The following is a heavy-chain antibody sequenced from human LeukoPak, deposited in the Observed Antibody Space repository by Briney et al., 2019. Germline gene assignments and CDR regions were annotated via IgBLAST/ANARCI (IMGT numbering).Heavy chain of an antibody. CDR2: MYYSGST. CDR1: SGSIPSYW. Sequence: SETLSLTCTVSSGSIPSYWWSWIRQPPGKGLEWIGYMYYSGSTNYNPSLKSRVTISIDTSSRQFSLKLTSVTTADTAVYYCASSTSWYQSSDRYFGSWGQGTLVTVSS. CDR3: ASSTSWYQSSDRYFGS. D-gene: IGHD6-13*01. J-gene: IGHJ4*02. V-gene: IGHV4-59*01.